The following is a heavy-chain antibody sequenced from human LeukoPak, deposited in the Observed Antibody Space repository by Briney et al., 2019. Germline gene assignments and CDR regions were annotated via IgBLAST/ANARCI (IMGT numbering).Heavy chain of an antibody. D-gene: IGHD3-10*01. J-gene: IGHJ4*02. CDR3: VKVAKYYYGSETYYFFEH. CDR1: GFTFSSYW. Sequence: GGSLRLSCAASGFTFSSYWMSWVRQAPGKGLEWVANIKQDGSEKYYVDSVKGRFTISRDNAKNSLYLQMNSLRGEDTGIYYCVKVAKYYYGSETYYFFEHWGQGTPVTASS. CDR2: IKQDGSEK. V-gene: IGHV3-7*01.